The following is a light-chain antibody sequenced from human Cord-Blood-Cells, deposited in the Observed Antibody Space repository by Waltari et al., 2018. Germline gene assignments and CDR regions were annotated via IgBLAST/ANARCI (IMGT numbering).Light chain of an antibody. CDR1: SLRSYY. CDR3: NSRDSSGNWV. V-gene: IGLV3-19*01. CDR2: GKN. J-gene: IGLJ3*02. Sequence: SSELTQDPAVSVALGQTVRITCQGASLRSYYASWYQQKPGQAPVLVIYGKNNRPSGIPDRLSGYSSGNTAALTITGAQAEDEADYYCNSRDSSGNWVFGGGTKLTVL.